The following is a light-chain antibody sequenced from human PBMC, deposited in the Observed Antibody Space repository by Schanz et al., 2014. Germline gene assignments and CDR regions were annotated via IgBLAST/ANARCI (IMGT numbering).Light chain of an antibody. CDR1: IIGSKS. V-gene: IGLV3-21*03. CDR2: DDR. J-gene: IGLJ2*01. CDR3: QVWDTSSDHPVV. Sequence: SFELTQPPSVSVAPGKTARITCGGNIIGSKSVHWYQQQPGQAPVLVVYDDRDRPSEIPERFSGSNSGNAATLTISRVEAGDEADYYCQVWDTSSDHPVVFGGGTKLTVL.